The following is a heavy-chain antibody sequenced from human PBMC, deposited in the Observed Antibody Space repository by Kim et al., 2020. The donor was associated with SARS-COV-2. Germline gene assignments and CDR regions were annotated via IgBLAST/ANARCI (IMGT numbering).Heavy chain of an antibody. V-gene: IGHV3-13*01. CDR1: GFTFSSYD. Sequence: GGSLRLSCAASGFTFSSYDMHWVRQATGKGLEWVSAIGTAGDTYYPGSVKGRFTISRENAKNSLYLQMNSLRAGDTAVYYCARKYYYDSSGYLDWYFDLWGRGTLVTVSS. J-gene: IGHJ2*01. D-gene: IGHD3-22*01. CDR2: IGTAGDT. CDR3: ARKYYYDSSGYLDWYFDL.